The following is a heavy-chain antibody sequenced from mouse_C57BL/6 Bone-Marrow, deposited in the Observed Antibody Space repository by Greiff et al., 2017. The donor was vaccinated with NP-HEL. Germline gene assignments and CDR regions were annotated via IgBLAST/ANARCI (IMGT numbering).Heavy chain of an antibody. CDR1: GFTFSDYG. V-gene: IGHV5-17*01. CDR3: ARLLTTVVAYYAMDY. Sequence: EVQRVESGGGLVKPGGSLKLSCAASGFTFSDYGMHWVRQAPEKGLEWVAYISSGSSTIYYADTVKGRFTISRDNAKNTLFLQMTSLRSEDTAMYYCARLLTTVVAYYAMDYWGQGTSVTVSS. D-gene: IGHD1-1*01. CDR2: ISSGSSTI. J-gene: IGHJ4*01.